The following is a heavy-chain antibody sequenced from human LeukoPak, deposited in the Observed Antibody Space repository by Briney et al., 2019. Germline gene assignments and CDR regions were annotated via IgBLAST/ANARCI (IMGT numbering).Heavy chain of an antibody. D-gene: IGHD6-13*01. V-gene: IGHV1-18*01. CDR2: ISAYNGNT. CDR3: ARSEAAYSSSWYVY. J-gene: IGHJ4*02. CDR1: GYTFTSCG. Sequence: ASVKVSCKASGYTFTSCGISWVRQGPGQGLEWMGWISAYNGNTNYAQKRQGRVTMTTDTSTSTAYMELRSLRSDDTAVYYCARSEAAYSSSWYVYWGQGTLVTVSS.